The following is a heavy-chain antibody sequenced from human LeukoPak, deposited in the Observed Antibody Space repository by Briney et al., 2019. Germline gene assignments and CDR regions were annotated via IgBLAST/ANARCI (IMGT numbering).Heavy chain of an antibody. D-gene: IGHD6-13*01. Sequence: PGGSLRLSCAASGFTFSSYWMHWVRQAPGKGLEWVAVISYDGNDYHYADSVKGRFTISRDNSKNTLYLQMNSLRTEDTAFYYCAKDSQHLAIYYFDYWGQGTLVTVSS. V-gene: IGHV3-30*18. CDR2: ISYDGNDY. CDR3: AKDSQHLAIYYFDY. CDR1: GFTFSSYW. J-gene: IGHJ4*02.